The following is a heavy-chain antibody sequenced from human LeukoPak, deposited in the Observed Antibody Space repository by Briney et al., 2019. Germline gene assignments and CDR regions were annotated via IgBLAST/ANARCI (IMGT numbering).Heavy chain of an antibody. J-gene: IGHJ4*02. D-gene: IGHD3-10*01. V-gene: IGHV4-59*08. CDR2: IYYSGST. CDR3: ARSGLTMVRGVIIRGSFDY. Sequence: PSETLSLTCTVSGGSISSYYWSWIRQPPGKGLEWIGYIYYSGSTNYNPSLKSRVTISVDTSKNQFSLKLSSVTAADTAVYYCARSGLTMVRGVIIRGSFDYWGQGTLVTVSS. CDR1: GGSISSYY.